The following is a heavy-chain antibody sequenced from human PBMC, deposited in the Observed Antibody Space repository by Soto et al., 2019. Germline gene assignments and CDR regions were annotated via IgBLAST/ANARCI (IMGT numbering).Heavy chain of an antibody. CDR2: IYYSGST. V-gene: IGHV4-31*03. J-gene: IGHJ4*02. Sequence: SETLCLTCTVSGGSISSGGYYWSWIRQHPGKGLEWIGYIYYSGSTYYNPSLKSRVTISVDTSKNQFSLKLSSVTAADTAVYYCASHKRAYGDHYQNYFDYWGQGTLVTVSS. CDR1: GGSISSGGYY. D-gene: IGHD4-17*01. CDR3: ASHKRAYGDHYQNYFDY.